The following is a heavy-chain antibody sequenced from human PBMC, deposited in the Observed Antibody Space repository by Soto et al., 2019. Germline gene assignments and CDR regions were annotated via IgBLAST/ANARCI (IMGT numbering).Heavy chain of an antibody. V-gene: IGHV1-2*02. CDR3: ARGGYTSRWYSAY. CDR2: MNPNSGGT. CDR1: GCTLTGYY. Sequence: ASVKVSCKASGCTLTGYYIHWVRQAPGQGLEWMGWMNPNSGGTSYVQKFQGRVTMTRDTSINTAFMELTTLRSDDTAVYYCARGGYTSRWYSAYWGQGTLVTVSS. D-gene: IGHD6-13*01. J-gene: IGHJ4*02.